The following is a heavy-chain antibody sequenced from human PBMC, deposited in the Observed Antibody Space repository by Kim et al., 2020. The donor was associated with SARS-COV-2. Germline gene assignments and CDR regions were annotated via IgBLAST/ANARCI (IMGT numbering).Heavy chain of an antibody. Sequence: GGSLRLSCAASGFSFSSYWMTWVRQAPGKGLEWVANXKYDGSEKYYVDSVKGRFTVSRXXAKNSLYLQMDSLRVEDTXVYYCAKRFXSXRPXXRSMDXWG. CDR3: AKRFXSXRPXXRSMDX. D-gene: IGHD3-10*01. CDR2: XKYDGSEK. V-gene: IGHV3-7*01. CDR1: GFSFSSYW. J-gene: IGHJ6*03.